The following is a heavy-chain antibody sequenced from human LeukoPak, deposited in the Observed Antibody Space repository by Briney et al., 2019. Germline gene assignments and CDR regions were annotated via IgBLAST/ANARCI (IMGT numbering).Heavy chain of an antibody. CDR1: GFLLSTSGVG. J-gene: IGHJ4*02. D-gene: IGHD3-10*01. CDR3: ARTYYYGSGSSSSFDY. Sequence: SGPTLVKPTQTLTLTCTFSGFLLSTSGVGVGWIRQPPGKALGWLALIYWDDDKRYSPSLKSRLTITKDTSKNQVVLTMTNMDPVDTATYYCARTYYYGSGSSSSFDYWGQGTLVTVSS. CDR2: IYWDDDK. V-gene: IGHV2-5*02.